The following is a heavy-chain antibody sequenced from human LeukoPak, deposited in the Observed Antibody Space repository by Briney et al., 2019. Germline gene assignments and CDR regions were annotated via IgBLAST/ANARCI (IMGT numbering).Heavy chain of an antibody. D-gene: IGHD2-2*01. Sequence: ASVKVSCRASAYTFTGYHIHWVRQAPGQGLEWMGRINPNSGDTNYAQNFQGRVTMTRDTSINTAYMELSRLRSNDTAVYYCARDYCSSTSCLFDYWGQGTLVTVSS. V-gene: IGHV1-2*06. CDR1: AYTFTGYH. CDR3: ARDYCSSTSCLFDY. CDR2: INPNSGDT. J-gene: IGHJ4*02.